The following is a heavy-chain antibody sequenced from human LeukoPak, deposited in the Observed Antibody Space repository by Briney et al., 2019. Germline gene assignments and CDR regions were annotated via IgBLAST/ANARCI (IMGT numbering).Heavy chain of an antibody. Sequence: GGSLTLSCAASGFTFTNAWMSWVRQAPGRGLEWVGRIKSKTHGGTADYAAPVKGRFTFSRDDSENTLYLQMNSLKTEDTAVYYCTTDGYPPRYFDYWGQGTLVSVSS. CDR2: IKSKTHGGTA. V-gene: IGHV3-15*01. CDR1: GFTFTNAW. CDR3: TTDGYPPRYFDY. D-gene: IGHD5-12*01. J-gene: IGHJ4*02.